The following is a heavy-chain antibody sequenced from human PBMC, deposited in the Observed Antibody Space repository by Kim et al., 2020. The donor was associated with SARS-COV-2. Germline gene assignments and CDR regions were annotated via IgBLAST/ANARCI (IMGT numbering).Heavy chain of an antibody. CDR3: ARATSGYWYGMDV. D-gene: IGHD3-22*01. J-gene: IGHJ6*02. Sequence: SETLSLTCTVSGGSISSGGYYWSWIRQHPGKGLEWIGYIFYSGSTYYNPSLKSRVSISVDTSKNQFSLKLSSLTAADTAVYYCARATSGYWYGMDVWGQGTTVTVPS. CDR1: GGSISSGGYY. CDR2: IFYSGST. V-gene: IGHV4-31*03.